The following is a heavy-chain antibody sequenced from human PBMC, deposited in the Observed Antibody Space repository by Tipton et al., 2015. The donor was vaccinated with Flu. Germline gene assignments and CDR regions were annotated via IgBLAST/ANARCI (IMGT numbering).Heavy chain of an antibody. V-gene: IGHV4-39*01. D-gene: IGHD3-10*02. CDR2: IYYSGRT. Sequence: TLFLTCTDSGGSISSSSYNWGWIRQPPGKGLEWIGSIYYSGRTYYNPSLKSRVTMSVDTSKNQFSLKLNSVTAADTAVYYCARLSYYDVDLKNFYFEDWGQGTLVTVSS. CDR1: GGSISSSSYN. J-gene: IGHJ4*02. CDR3: ARLSYYDVDLKNFYFED.